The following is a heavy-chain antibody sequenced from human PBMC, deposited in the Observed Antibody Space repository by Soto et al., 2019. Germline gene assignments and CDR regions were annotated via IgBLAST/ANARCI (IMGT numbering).Heavy chain of an antibody. D-gene: IGHD3-22*01. Sequence: QVQLQESGPGLVKPSETLSLTCAVSGDSISSYYCMWIRQPPGKGLESSGYLYYGRSANYNPSLKSRVTWSVATSTNQCSLTLSSMTAADTAVYYCALRSMAVVPEYWGQGTLVTVSS. J-gene: IGHJ4*02. V-gene: IGHV4-59*01. CDR2: LYYGRSA. CDR1: GDSISSYY. CDR3: ALRSMAVVPEY.